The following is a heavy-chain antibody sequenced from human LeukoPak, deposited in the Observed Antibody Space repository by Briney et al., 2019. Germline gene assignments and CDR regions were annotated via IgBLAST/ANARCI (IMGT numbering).Heavy chain of an antibody. Sequence: PGGSLRLSCAASGFTFNDYAMHWVRQAPGKGLEWVSGISWNSGFIGYADSVKGRFTISRDNAKNSLYLQMHSLRSEDTALYYCAKDRTDTSGSESGFDSWGQGTLVTVSS. CDR2: ISWNSGFI. D-gene: IGHD3-3*01. CDR3: AKDRTDTSGSESGFDS. J-gene: IGHJ4*02. CDR1: GFTFNDYA. V-gene: IGHV3-9*01.